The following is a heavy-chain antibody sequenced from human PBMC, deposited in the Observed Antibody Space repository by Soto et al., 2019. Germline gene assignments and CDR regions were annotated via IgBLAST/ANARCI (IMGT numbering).Heavy chain of an antibody. CDR1: GYTLTELS. CDR3: ATGSCNWNDGGFDY. J-gene: IGHJ4*02. V-gene: IGHV1-24*01. Sequence: QVQLVQSGAEVKKPGASVKVSCKVSGYTLTELSMHWVRQAPGKGLGWMGGFDPEDGETIYVQKFQGRVTMTEDTFTATAYMGLSTLRSEDTAVYYCATGSCNWNDGGFDYWGQRTLVTVSS. CDR2: FDPEDGET. D-gene: IGHD1-1*01.